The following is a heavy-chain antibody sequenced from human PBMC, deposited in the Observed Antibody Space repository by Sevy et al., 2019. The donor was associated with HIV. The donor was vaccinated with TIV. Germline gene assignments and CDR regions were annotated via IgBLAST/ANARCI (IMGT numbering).Heavy chain of an antibody. CDR3: ARHQLRVSATGFDY. CDR1: GFTFSNYN. V-gene: IGHV3-48*01. Sequence: GGSLRLSCAASGFTFSNYNMDWVRQAPGKGLEWVSYITFSSNTIYYADSVKGRFTISRDNAKKSLYLRMNSLRAEDKAVYYCARHQLRVSATGFDYWGQGTLVTVSS. J-gene: IGHJ4*02. CDR2: ITFSSNTI. D-gene: IGHD6-13*01.